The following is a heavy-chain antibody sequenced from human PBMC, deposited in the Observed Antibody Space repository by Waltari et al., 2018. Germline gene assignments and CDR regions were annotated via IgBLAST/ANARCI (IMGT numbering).Heavy chain of an antibody. V-gene: IGHV3-73*01. CDR3: TRLLPQSDY. Sequence: EVQLVESGGGFVQPGGSVKLCCAAYGFTFSGSAMHWVRQASGKGLEWVGRIRSKANSYATAYAASVKGRFTISRDDSKNTAYLQMNSLKTEDTAVYYCTRLLPQSDYWGQGTLVTVSS. J-gene: IGHJ4*02. CDR2: IRSKANSYAT. CDR1: GFTFSGSA.